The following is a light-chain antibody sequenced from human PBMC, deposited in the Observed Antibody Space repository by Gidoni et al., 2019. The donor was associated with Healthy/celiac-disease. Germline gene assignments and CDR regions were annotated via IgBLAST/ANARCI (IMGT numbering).Light chain of an antibody. CDR3: QQSYSPGLT. Sequence: DIQMTQSPSSLSASVGDRVTITCRASQSISSYLNWYQQKPGKAPKLLIYAASSLQSGVPSRFSGSGSGTDFTLTISSLQPEDFATYYCQQSYSPGLTFXGXTKVEIK. CDR2: AAS. CDR1: QSISSY. V-gene: IGKV1-39*01. J-gene: IGKJ4*01.